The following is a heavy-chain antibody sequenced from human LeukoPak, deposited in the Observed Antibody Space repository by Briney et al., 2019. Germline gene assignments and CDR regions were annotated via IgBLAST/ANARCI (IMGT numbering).Heavy chain of an antibody. CDR2: IRGSGGST. CDR3: AKVPYSNTPYYFDY. CDR1: GFTFSSYA. J-gene: IGHJ4*02. Sequence: PGGSLRLPCAASGFTFSSYAMSWVGQAPGKGLEWVSAIRGSGGSTYYADSVKGRFTISRDNSKNTLYLQMNSLRAEDTAVYYCAKVPYSNTPYYFDYWGQGTLVTVSS. V-gene: IGHV3-23*01. D-gene: IGHD4-4*01.